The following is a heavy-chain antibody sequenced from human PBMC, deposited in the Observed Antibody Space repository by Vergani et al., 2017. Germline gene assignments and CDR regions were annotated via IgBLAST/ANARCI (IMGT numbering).Heavy chain of an antibody. J-gene: IGHJ3*02. V-gene: IGHV3-9*01. CDR1: GFTFDDYA. Sequence: EVQLVESGGGLVQPGGSLRLSCAASGFTFDDYAMHWVRQAPGKGLEWVSGISWNGGSIVYADSVKGRFTISRDNAKNSLYLQMKSLRAEDTALYYCAKDRGSSGYYHDAFDMWGQGTMVTVSS. CDR3: AKDRGSSGYYHDAFDM. D-gene: IGHD3-22*01. CDR2: ISWNGGSI.